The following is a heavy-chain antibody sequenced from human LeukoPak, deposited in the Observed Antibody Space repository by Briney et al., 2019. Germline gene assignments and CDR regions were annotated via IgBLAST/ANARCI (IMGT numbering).Heavy chain of an antibody. CDR1: DNSITMYY. V-gene: IGHV3-7*01. D-gene: IGHD1-14*01. CDR2: MKPDGSES. CDR3: ARDRGRNSFDY. J-gene: IGHJ4*02. Sequence: ETLSLTCSVSDNSITMYYWTWIRQPPGKGLEWVASMKPDGSESWYVDSVKGRFTISRDNSKNLLYLQLTSLRAEDTALYYCARDRGRNSFDYWGQGTLVSVSS.